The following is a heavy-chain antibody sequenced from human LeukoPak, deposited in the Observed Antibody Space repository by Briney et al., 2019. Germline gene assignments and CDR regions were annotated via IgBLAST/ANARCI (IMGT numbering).Heavy chain of an antibody. Sequence: GGSLRLSCAASGFTVSSNYMSWVRQAPGKGLEWVSVIYSGGSTYYADSVKGRFTISRDNSKNTLYLQMNSLRAEDTAVYYCARHSSSWNYYYYMDVWGKGPRSPSP. CDR2: IYSGGST. V-gene: IGHV3-53*01. J-gene: IGHJ6*03. CDR1: GFTVSSNY. CDR3: ARHSSSWNYYYYMDV. D-gene: IGHD6-13*01.